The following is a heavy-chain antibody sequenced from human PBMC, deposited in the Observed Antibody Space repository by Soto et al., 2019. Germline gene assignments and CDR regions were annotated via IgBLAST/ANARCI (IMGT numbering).Heavy chain of an antibody. CDR3: ASSRGYSSSHTYFDY. Sequence: QVQLVQSGAEVKKPGSSVKVSCKASGGTFSSYAISWVRQAPGQGLEWMGGIIPIFGTANYAQKFQGRVTITADESTSTGDMELSSLGSEDTGVYYCASSRGYSSSHTYFDYWGQGTLVTVSS. CDR1: GGTFSSYA. D-gene: IGHD6-13*01. V-gene: IGHV1-69*01. J-gene: IGHJ4*02. CDR2: IIPIFGTA.